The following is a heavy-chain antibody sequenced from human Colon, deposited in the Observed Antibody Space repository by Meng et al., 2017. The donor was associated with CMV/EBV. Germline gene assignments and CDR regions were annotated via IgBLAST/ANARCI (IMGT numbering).Heavy chain of an antibody. Sequence: SRDSISSCGYYWHWIRQVPGRGLEWIGYIYHTGTSHYNPSLQSRLTLSVDTSKNQFSLSLKSVTAADTAVYYCARAPFEPTTRHFDFWGQGILVTVSS. CDR2: IYHTGTS. CDR3: ARAPFEPTTRHFDF. D-gene: IGHD3-16*01. CDR1: RDSISSCGYY. J-gene: IGHJ4*02. V-gene: IGHV4-31*02.